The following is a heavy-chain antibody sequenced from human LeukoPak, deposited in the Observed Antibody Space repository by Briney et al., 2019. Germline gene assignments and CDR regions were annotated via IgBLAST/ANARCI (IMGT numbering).Heavy chain of an antibody. V-gene: IGHV1-2*06. CDR1: GYSFTDYY. CDR2: INPYSGGT. Sequence: ASVKVSCKASGYSFTDYYIHWVRQAPGQGLEWVGRINPYSGGTNYAQKFQGRVTMTRDTSITTAYMELHRLTSDDTAVYYCAREGSLYYHYYMDVWAKGTTVTVSS. J-gene: IGHJ6*03. CDR3: AREGSLYYHYYMDV.